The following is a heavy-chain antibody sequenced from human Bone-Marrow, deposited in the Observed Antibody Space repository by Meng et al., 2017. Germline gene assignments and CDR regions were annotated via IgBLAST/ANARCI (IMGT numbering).Heavy chain of an antibody. Sequence: ASAKVSCKASVYTFTGYYMHWVRQAPGQGLEWMGRINPNSGGTNYAQKFQGRVTMTRDTSISTAYMELSRLRSDDTAVYYCARDERRSAGTSIWGQGTLVTVSS. CDR3: ARDERRSAGTSI. V-gene: IGHV1-2*06. J-gene: IGHJ4*02. D-gene: IGHD1-1*01. CDR1: VYTFTGYY. CDR2: INPNSGGT.